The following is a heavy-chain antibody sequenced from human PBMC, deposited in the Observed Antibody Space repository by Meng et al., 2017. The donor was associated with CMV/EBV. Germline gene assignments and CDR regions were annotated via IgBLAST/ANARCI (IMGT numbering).Heavy chain of an antibody. CDR1: GFTFSSSA. J-gene: IGHJ4*02. CDR2: ISYDGSNK. V-gene: IGHV3-30-3*01. Sequence: LSLTCAASGFTFSSSAMHWVRQAPGKGLEWVAVISYDGSNKYYADSVKGRFTISRDNSKNTLYLQMNSLRAEDTAVYYCAREHFPAYYDFWSGYYTGSGYFDYWGQGTLVTVSS. D-gene: IGHD3-3*01. CDR3: AREHFPAYYDFWSGYYTGSGYFDY.